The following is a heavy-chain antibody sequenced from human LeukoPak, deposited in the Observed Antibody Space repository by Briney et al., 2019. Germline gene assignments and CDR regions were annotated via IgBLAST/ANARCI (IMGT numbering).Heavy chain of an antibody. D-gene: IGHD4-23*01. CDR3: AREEGADGTSGINS. Sequence: GGSLRLSCAASGFTFSTYGMHWVRQAPGKGLEWVSDIWYNGNNKYYADSVKGRFTISRDNSKKTVHLQMNSLRVEDTAVYYCAREEGADGTSGINSWGQGTLVIVSS. J-gene: IGHJ4*02. V-gene: IGHV3-33*01. CDR2: IWYNGNNK. CDR1: GFTFSTYG.